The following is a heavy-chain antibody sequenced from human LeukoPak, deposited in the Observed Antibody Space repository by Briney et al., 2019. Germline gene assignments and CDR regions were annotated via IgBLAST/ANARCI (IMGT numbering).Heavy chain of an antibody. CDR1: GGSIRSYY. Sequence: SETLSLTCTVSGGSIRSYYCSWIRQPPGKGLEWVGYVYYSGSTSYNPSLKSRVTISVDASENQFSLKLSSVTAADTAVYYCARHFTGPGTYTPYFGMDVWGQGTTVTVSS. CDR3: ARHFTGPGTYTPYFGMDV. V-gene: IGHV4-59*08. J-gene: IGHJ6*02. CDR2: VYYSGST. D-gene: IGHD3-16*01.